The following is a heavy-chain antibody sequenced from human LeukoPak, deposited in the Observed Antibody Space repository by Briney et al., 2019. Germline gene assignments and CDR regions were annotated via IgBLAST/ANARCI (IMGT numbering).Heavy chain of an antibody. D-gene: IGHD2-2*02. CDR1: GFTFSSYS. J-gene: IGHJ4*02. CDR2: ISSSSSTI. CDR3: ARDTFDCSSTSCYIKTFDY. Sequence: GGSLRLSCAASGFTFSSYSMNWVRQAPGKGLEWVSYISSSSSTIYYADSVKGRLTISRDNAKNSLYLQMNSLRAEDTAVYYCARDTFDCSSTSCYIKTFDYWGQGTLVTVSS. V-gene: IGHV3-48*01.